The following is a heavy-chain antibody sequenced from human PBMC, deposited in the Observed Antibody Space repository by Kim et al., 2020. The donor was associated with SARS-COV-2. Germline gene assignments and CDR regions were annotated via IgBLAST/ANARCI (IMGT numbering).Heavy chain of an antibody. V-gene: IGHV3-53*01. CDR3: AGVRGNSAV. D-gene: IGHD2-21*02. Sequence: GGSLRLSCAASGFSVSSNYMSWVRQAPGKGLEWASIINTGGSTYYAASVKGRFPISGDNSNKPLSLKINTLRPEATPLFYCAGVRGNSAVWGQGPLAT. CDR2: INTGGST. J-gene: IGHJ4*02. CDR1: GFSVSSNY.